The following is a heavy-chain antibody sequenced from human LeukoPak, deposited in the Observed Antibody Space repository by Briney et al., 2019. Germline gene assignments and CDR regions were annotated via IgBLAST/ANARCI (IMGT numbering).Heavy chain of an antibody. D-gene: IGHD3-16*02. V-gene: IGHV3-23*01. Sequence: GGSLRLSCAASGFTFSSYAMSWVRQAPGKGLEWVSAISGSGGSTYYADSVKGRFTIPRDNSKNTLYLQMNSLRAEDTAVYYCAKDPCHGSYRYDFSCRYFDYWGQGTLVTVSS. J-gene: IGHJ4*02. CDR2: ISGSGGST. CDR1: GFTFSSYA. CDR3: AKDPCHGSYRYDFSCRYFDY.